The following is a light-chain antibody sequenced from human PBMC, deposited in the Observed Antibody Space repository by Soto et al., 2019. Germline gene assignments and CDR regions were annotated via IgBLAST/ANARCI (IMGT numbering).Light chain of an antibody. V-gene: IGLV1-47*01. CDR2: KNN. CDR3: ATWDASLSGWV. Sequence: QSVLTQPPSASGTPGQRVTISCSGSSSNIGRNYVYWYQQLPGTAPKLLIYKNNQRPSGVPDRFSGSKSGTSASLAISGLRSEDEADYYCATWDASLSGWVFGGGTKLNVL. CDR1: SSNIGRNY. J-gene: IGLJ3*02.